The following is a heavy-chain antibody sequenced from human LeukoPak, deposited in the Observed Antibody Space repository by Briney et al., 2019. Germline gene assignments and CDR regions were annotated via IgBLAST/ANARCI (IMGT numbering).Heavy chain of an antibody. CDR2: ISSSSSYI. D-gene: IGHD3-10*01. CDR3: ARDHYYGSGSRGMDV. Sequence: GGSLRLSCAASGFTFSSYSMNWVRQAPGKGLEWVSSISSSSSYIYYADSVKGRFTNSRDNAKNSLYLQMNSLRAEDTAVYYCARDHYYGSGSRGMDVWGQGTTVTVSS. V-gene: IGHV3-21*01. J-gene: IGHJ6*02. CDR1: GFTFSSYS.